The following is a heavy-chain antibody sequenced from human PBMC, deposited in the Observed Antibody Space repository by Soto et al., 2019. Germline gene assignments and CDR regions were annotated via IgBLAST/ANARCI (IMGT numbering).Heavy chain of an antibody. V-gene: IGHV4-39*01. Sequence: SDTLSLTCTVSGDSLRISYHYWGCIRQLLVKGLVWIGSIYYTVKTYDNPSLKSGVSNAVDRATNEIPVRLGGESNVDKAVYYCVRVEMYAGEFTPNFDRWGQGALVTDSS. D-gene: IGHD2-8*01. J-gene: IGHJ4*02. CDR1: GDSLRISYHY. CDR2: IYYTVKT. CDR3: VRVEMYAGEFTPNFDR.